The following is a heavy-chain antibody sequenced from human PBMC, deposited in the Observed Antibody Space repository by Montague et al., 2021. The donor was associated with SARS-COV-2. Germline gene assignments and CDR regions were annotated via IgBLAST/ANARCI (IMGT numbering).Heavy chain of an antibody. J-gene: IGHJ5*02. D-gene: IGHD2-15*01. CDR3: ARRIKDFVVVSSAVGWFDP. V-gene: IGHV4-39*01. CDR2: IYYSGYT. CDR1: GGSISSTSYF. Sequence: SETLSLTCSVSGGSISSTSYFWGWIRQPPGKGLEWIGSIYYSGYTDYNPSLKSRVALSVDTSKNQFSLRLTSVTAADTAVYYCARRIKDFVVVSSAVGWFDPWGQGALVSVSS.